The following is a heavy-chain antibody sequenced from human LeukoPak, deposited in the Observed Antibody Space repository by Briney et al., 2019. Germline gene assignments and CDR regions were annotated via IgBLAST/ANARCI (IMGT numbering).Heavy chain of an antibody. CDR3: ARMTQQLVYWYFDL. Sequence: SGPTLVKPTQTLTLTCTFPGFSLSTSGMCVSWIRQPPGKALEWLALIDWDDDKYYSTSLKTRLTISKDTSKNQVVLTMTNMDPVDTATYYCARMTQQLVYWYFDLWGRGTLVTVSS. V-gene: IGHV2-70*01. D-gene: IGHD6-13*01. CDR1: GFSLSTSGMC. CDR2: IDWDDDK. J-gene: IGHJ2*01.